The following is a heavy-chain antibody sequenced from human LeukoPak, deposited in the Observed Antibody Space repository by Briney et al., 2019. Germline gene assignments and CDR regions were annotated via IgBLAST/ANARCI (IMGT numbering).Heavy chain of an antibody. J-gene: IGHJ4*02. CDR2: IYTNGGA. CDR1: GGSFSGYY. CDR3: AREPPGY. V-gene: IGHV4-4*07. Sequence: SETLSLTCAVYGGSFSGYYWSWIRQPPGKGLEWIGRIYTNGGASYNPSLKSRVTISIDASKNQFSLKLSSVTAADTAVYYCAREPPGYWGQGILVTVSS.